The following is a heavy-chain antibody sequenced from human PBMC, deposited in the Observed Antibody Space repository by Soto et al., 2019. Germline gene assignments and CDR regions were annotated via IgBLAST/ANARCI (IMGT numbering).Heavy chain of an antibody. CDR1: GGSIRSGGYY. V-gene: IGHV4-30-4*01. J-gene: IGHJ6*02. Sequence: SETLSLTCTVSGGSIRSGGYYWSWIRQPPGKGLEWIGYIYYSGSTYYNPSLKSRVTISVDTSKNQFSLKLSSVTAADTAVYYCASTYSGRGRGRVYYYGMDVWGQGTTVTVSS. D-gene: IGHD1-26*01. CDR2: IYYSGST. CDR3: ASTYSGRGRGRVYYYGMDV.